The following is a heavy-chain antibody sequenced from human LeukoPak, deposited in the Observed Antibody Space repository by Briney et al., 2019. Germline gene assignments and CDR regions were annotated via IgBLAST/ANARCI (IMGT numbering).Heavy chain of an antibody. V-gene: IGHV3-53*01. CDR1: DFPVGDNY. CDR3: GGSGSYYTPSYY. J-gene: IGHJ4*02. CDR2: ISNDGVT. Sequence: PGGSLRLSCATADFPVGDNYMSWVRQAPGRGLEWVSVISNDGVTDYADSVKGRFTISRDDSTDTVFLQMSSLRPEDTAVYYCGGSGSYYTPSYYWGQGTLVTVSS. D-gene: IGHD3-10*01.